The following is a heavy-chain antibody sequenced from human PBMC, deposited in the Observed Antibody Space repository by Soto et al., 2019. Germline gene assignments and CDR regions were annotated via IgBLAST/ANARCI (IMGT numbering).Heavy chain of an antibody. J-gene: IGHJ4*02. V-gene: IGHV3-30*18. CDR3: AKGLLWFGEYLSSFDY. D-gene: IGHD3-10*01. Sequence: QVQLVESGGGVVQPGRSLRLSCAASGFTFSSYGVHWVRQAPGKGLEWVAIISFDGSNKYYADSVKGRFTISRDKSKNPVYLQMNSLRAEDTAVYYCAKGLLWFGEYLSSFDYWGQGTLVTVSS. CDR2: ISFDGSNK. CDR1: GFTFSSYG.